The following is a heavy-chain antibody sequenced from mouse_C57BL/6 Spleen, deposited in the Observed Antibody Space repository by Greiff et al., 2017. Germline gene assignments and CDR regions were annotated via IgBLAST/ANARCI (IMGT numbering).Heavy chain of an antibody. J-gene: IGHJ4*01. CDR3: AREMVTTPYYAMDY. CDR2: ISRGSSTI. D-gene: IGHD2-1*01. V-gene: IGHV5-17*01. Sequence: EVMLVESGGGLVKPGGSLKLSCAASGFTFSDYGMHWVRQAPEKGLEWVAYISRGSSTIYYADTVKGRFTISRDNAKNTPFLQMTSLRSEDTAMYYCAREMVTTPYYAMDYWGQGTSVTVSS. CDR1: GFTFSDYG.